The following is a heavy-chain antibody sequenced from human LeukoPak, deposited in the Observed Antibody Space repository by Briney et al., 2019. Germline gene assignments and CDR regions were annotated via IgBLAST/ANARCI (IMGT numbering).Heavy chain of an antibody. CDR2: ISYDGSNK. D-gene: IGHD3-3*01. CDR3: ARNYDFWSGYPEFDY. Sequence: RSLRLSCAAXGFTFSSYAMHWVRQAPGKGLEWVAVISYDGSNKYYADSVKGRFTISRDNSKNTLYLQMNSLRAEDTAVYYCARNYDFWSGYPEFDYWGQGTLVTVSS. V-gene: IGHV3-30-3*01. J-gene: IGHJ4*02. CDR1: GFTFSSYA.